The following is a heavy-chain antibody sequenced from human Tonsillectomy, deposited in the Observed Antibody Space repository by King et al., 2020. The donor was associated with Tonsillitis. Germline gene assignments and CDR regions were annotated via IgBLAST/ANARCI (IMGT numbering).Heavy chain of an antibody. CDR2: IYSGGST. V-gene: IGHV3-66*01. Sequence: VQLVESGGGLVQPGGSLRLSCAASGFTVSSNYMSWVRQAPGEGLEWVSIIYSGGSTYYADSVKGRFIISRDNSKNTLYLQMNSLGAEDTAVYYCARKFRTADPFDYWGQGTLVTVSS. CDR3: ARKFRTADPFDY. J-gene: IGHJ4*02. CDR1: GFTVSSNY. D-gene: IGHD1-14*01.